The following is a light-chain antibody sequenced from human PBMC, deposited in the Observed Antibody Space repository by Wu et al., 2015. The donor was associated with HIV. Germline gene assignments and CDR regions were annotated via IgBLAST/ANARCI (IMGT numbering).Light chain of an antibody. Sequence: DIQMTQSPSALSASIGDRVTITCRASQYISKYLNWFQQRPGKAPELLIYAASSLQSGVPSRFSGSGSGTDFTLTISSLQPEDFAIYYCQQTYTTPPITFGQGTRVDIK. CDR3: QQTYTTPPIT. V-gene: IGKV1-39*01. CDR2: AAS. J-gene: IGKJ5*01. CDR1: QYISKY.